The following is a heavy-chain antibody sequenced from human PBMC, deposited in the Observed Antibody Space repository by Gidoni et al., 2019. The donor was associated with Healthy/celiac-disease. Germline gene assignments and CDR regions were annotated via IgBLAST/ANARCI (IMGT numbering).Heavy chain of an antibody. CDR1: GGSISSYY. D-gene: IGHD3-3*01. V-gene: IGHV4-59*01. CDR2: IYYSGST. Sequence: QVQLQESGPGLVKPSETLSLTCTVAGGSISSYYWSWIRQPPGKGLEWIGYIYYSGSTNYNPSLKSRVTISVDTSKNQFSLKLSSVTAADTAVYYCARAGDYDFWSDRYNWFDPWGQGTLVTVSS. J-gene: IGHJ5*02. CDR3: ARAGDYDFWSDRYNWFDP.